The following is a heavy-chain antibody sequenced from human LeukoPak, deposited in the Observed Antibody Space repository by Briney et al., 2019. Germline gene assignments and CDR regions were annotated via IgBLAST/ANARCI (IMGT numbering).Heavy chain of an antibody. V-gene: IGHV4-34*01. CDR3: ARGPRITMVRGAIRVPLDV. D-gene: IGHD3-10*01. CDR2: INHSGST. Sequence: PETLSLTCAVYGGSFSGYYWSWIRQPPGKGLEWIGEINHSGSTNYNPSLKSRVTISVDTSKNQFSLKLSSVTAADTAVYYCARGPRITMVRGAIRVPLDVWGKGTTVTVSS. CDR1: GGSFSGYY. J-gene: IGHJ6*04.